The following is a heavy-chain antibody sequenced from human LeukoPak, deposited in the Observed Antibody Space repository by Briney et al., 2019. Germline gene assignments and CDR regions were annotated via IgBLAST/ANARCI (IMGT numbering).Heavy chain of an antibody. D-gene: IGHD5-18*01. Sequence: SVKVSCKASGGTFSSYAISWVRQAPGQGLEWMGRIIPILGIANYAQKFQGRVTITADKSTSTAYMELSSLRSEDTAVYYCAREGYSYGFLVSNWFDPWGQGTLVIVSS. V-gene: IGHV1-69*04. CDR3: AREGYSYGFLVSNWFDP. J-gene: IGHJ5*02. CDR2: IIPILGIA. CDR1: GGTFSSYA.